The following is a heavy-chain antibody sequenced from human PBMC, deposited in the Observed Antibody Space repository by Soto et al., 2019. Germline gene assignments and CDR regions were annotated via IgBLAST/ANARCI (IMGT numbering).Heavy chain of an antibody. J-gene: IGHJ4*01. Sequence: PGGSLRLSCSASGLTVSGKKYVAWVRQAPGKGLEWVAVISYDGSNEYYADSVKGRFTISRDNSKNTLYLQMDSLRPEDTAVYYCAKEITVAGDFDYWGHGTQVTVSS. CDR3: AKEITVAGDFDY. V-gene: IGHV3-30*18. CDR2: ISYDGSNE. CDR1: GLTVSGK. D-gene: IGHD6-19*01.